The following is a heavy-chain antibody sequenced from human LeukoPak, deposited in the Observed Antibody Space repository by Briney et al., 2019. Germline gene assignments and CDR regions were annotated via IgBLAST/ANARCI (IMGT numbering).Heavy chain of an antibody. CDR3: ARGHYGLDV. J-gene: IGHJ6*02. CDR1: GFSFSRYW. CDR2: IKEDGTKT. Sequence: GGSLRLSCAASGFSFSRYWMTWVRQAPGKGLEWVANIKEDGTKTYYVDSVKGRFTVSRDNAQNSLYLQMNSLTPEDTAVYFCARGHYGLDVWGQGTSVTVSS. V-gene: IGHV3-7*04.